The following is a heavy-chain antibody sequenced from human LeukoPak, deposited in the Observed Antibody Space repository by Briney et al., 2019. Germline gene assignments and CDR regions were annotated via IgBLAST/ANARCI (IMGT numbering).Heavy chain of an antibody. J-gene: IGHJ4*02. V-gene: IGHV1-2*06. CDR3: SRDLWVKDWGGLDH. CDR2: INPNNGGT. CDR1: GYPFTGYY. D-gene: IGHD7-27*01. Sequence: ASVKVSCKASGYPFTGYYLHWIRQAPGQGLEYMGRINPNNGGTNYAQKFQDRVTMTRDASISTAYMELTSLRSDDTAVYYCSRDLWVKDWGGLDHWGQGTLVTVSS.